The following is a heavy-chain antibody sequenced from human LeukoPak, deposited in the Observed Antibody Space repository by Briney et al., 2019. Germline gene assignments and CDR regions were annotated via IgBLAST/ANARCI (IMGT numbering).Heavy chain of an antibody. V-gene: IGHV4-59*12. CDR2: INHSGST. J-gene: IGHJ4*02. Sequence: SETLSLTCTISGGSISIYFWSWIRQPPGKGLEWIEEINHSGSTNYNPSLKSRVTISVDTSKNQFSLKLSSVTAADTAVYYCARRRRKDILTGRQGPFDYWGQGTLVTVSS. D-gene: IGHD3-9*01. CDR1: GGSISIYF. CDR3: ARRRRKDILTGRQGPFDY.